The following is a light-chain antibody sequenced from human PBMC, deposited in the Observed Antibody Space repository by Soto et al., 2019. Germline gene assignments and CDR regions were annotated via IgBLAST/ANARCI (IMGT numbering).Light chain of an antibody. J-gene: IGKJ1*01. Sequence: DTVLTQSPGTLSLSPGERATLSCRASQSISNNYLAWSQQRPGQAPSLLLFDASTRATGIPDRFSGSGSGTDFTLTISRLEPEDFAVYYFQQYSDSPRTFGQGTKVEIK. V-gene: IGKV3-20*01. CDR1: QSISNNY. CDR2: DAS. CDR3: QQYSDSPRT.